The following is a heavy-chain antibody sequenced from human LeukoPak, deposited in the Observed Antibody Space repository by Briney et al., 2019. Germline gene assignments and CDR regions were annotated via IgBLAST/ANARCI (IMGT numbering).Heavy chain of an antibody. Sequence: ASVKVSCKASGYTFTSYDINWVRQATGQGLEWMGWMNPNSGNTGYAQKFQGRVTMTRNTSISTAYMELSSLRSEDTAAYYCARGMPYGSGSSSSFDYWGQGTLVTVSS. CDR2: MNPNSGNT. CDR3: ARGMPYGSGSSSSFDY. CDR1: GYTFTSYD. J-gene: IGHJ4*02. V-gene: IGHV1-8*01. D-gene: IGHD3-10*01.